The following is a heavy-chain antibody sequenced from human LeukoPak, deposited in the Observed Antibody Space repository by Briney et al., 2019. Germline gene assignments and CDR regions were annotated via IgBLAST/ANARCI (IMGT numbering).Heavy chain of an antibody. D-gene: IGHD5-18*01. CDR1: GFTFSSYE. J-gene: IGHJ4*02. CDR3: ARGYSYGFDY. CDR2: ISSSGSTI. V-gene: IGHV3-48*03. Sequence: GGSLRLSCAASGFTFSSYEMNWVRQAPGKGLEWVSYISSSGSTIYYADSVKGRFTISRDNAKNSLYLQMNSLRAEDTAVYYCARGYSYGFDYWGQGTLVTVSS.